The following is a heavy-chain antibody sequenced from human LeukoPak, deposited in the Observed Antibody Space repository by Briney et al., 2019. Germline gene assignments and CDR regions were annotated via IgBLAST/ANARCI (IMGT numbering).Heavy chain of an antibody. CDR3: ARRANDYGDYLYYYYGMDV. V-gene: IGHV4-61*01. J-gene: IGHJ6*02. CDR1: GGSVSSGSYY. Sequence: SETLSLTCTVSGGSVSSGSYYWSWIRQPPGKGLEWIGYIYYSGSTNYNPSLKSRVTISVDTSKNQFSLKLSSVTAADTAVYYCARRANDYGDYLYYYYGMDVWGQGTTVTVSS. D-gene: IGHD4-17*01. CDR2: IYYSGST.